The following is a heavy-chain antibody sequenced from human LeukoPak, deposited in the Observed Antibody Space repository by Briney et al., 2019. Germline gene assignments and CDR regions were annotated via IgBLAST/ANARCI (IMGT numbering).Heavy chain of an antibody. CDR1: GFTCSTYA. V-gene: IGHV3-33*08. D-gene: IGHD3/OR15-3a*01. Sequence: PGGSLRLSCAASGFTCSTYAMHWVRQAPGKGLEWVAVIWYDGSDKYYGESLKGRFTISRDNSKNTLYLQMNSLRAEDSAVYYCARGPPGDFWTYDYYYYGMDVWGQGTTVTVSS. J-gene: IGHJ6*02. CDR2: IWYDGSDK. CDR3: ARGPPGDFWTYDYYYYGMDV.